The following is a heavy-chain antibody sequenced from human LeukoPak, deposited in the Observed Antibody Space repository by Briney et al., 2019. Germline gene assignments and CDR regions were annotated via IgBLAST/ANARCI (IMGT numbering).Heavy chain of an antibody. CDR1: GYTFTGYY. CDR3: ATNYGSGSYCFDY. Sequence: ASVKVSCKASGYTFTGYYMHWVRQAPGQGLEWMGWINPNSGGTNYAQKFQGRVTMTRDTSISTAYMELSSLRSEDTAVYYCATNYGSGSYCFDYWGQGTLVTVSS. J-gene: IGHJ4*02. V-gene: IGHV1-2*02. D-gene: IGHD3-10*01. CDR2: INPNSGGT.